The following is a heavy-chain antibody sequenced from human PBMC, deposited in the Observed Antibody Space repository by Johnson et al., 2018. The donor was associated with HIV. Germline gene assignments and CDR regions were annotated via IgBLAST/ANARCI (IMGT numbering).Heavy chain of an antibody. CDR1: GFTVSSNY. V-gene: IGHV3-66*01. CDR2: IYSGGST. Sequence: VHLVESGGGLVQPGGSLRLSCAASGFTVSSNYMSWVRQAPGKGLEWVSVIYSGGSTYYADSVKGRFTISRDNSKNTLYLQMNSLRAEDTAVYYCARGYSSSWRNAFDIWGQGTMVTVSS. J-gene: IGHJ3*02. D-gene: IGHD6-13*01. CDR3: ARGYSSSWRNAFDI.